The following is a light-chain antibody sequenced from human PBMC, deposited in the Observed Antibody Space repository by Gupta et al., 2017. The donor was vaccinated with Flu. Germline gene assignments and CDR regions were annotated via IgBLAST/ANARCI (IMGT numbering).Light chain of an antibody. CDR1: QDIVAW. V-gene: IGKV1-5*03. CDR3: QQYYRYPLN. CDR2: QAS. Sequence: DIQMTQSPSALSASVGDRVTITCRASQDIVAWLAWFQQKPGQAPKLLIYQASNLESGVPSRFSGDGSGTEFTLTINSLQPDDFATYYCQQYYRYPLNFGGGTRIEI. J-gene: IGKJ4*01.